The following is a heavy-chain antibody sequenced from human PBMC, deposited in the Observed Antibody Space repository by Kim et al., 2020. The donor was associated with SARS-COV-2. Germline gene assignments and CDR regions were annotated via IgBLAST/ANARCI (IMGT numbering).Heavy chain of an antibody. CDR2: IFVDGCST. CDR3: AKDLFNNSLDDFWCGYGGIDY. J-gene: IGHJ4*02. D-gene: IGHD3-3*01. V-gene: IGHV3-30*18. CDR1: GFTFSSYG. Sequence: GGSLRLSCAASGFTFSSYGMHWVRQAPGKGLEWVAVIFVDGCSTYYADSVKGRFTISRDSSKNTLSLQMSSLRVGNTAIYYCAKDLFNNSLDDFWCGYGGIDYWGQAALVTLSS.